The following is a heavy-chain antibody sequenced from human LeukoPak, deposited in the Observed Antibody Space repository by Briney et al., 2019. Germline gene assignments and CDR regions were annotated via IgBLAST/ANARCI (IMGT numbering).Heavy chain of an antibody. CDR2: ISAYNGNT. CDR1: GYTFTSYG. J-gene: IGHJ4*02. Sequence: ASVKVSCKASGYTFTSYGISWVRQAPGQGLEWMGWISAYNGNTNYAQKLQGRVTMTTDTSTSTAYMELRSLRSDDTAVYYCARGIRTIAAAGIVDYWGQGTLVTVSS. CDR3: ARGIRTIAAAGIVDY. D-gene: IGHD6-13*01. V-gene: IGHV1-18*01.